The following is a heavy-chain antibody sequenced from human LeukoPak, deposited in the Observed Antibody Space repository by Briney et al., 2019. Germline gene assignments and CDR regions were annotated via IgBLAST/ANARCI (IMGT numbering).Heavy chain of an antibody. CDR3: TTRTMVRGVTDY. CDR2: MNPNSGNT. CDR1: GYTFTSYD. V-gene: IGHV1-8*01. Sequence: ASVKVSCKASGYTFTSYDINWVRQATGQGLEWMGWMNPNSGNTGYAQKFQGRVTMTRNTSISTAYMELSSLRSEDTAVYYCTTRTMVRGVTDYWGQGTLVTVSS. J-gene: IGHJ4*02. D-gene: IGHD3-10*01.